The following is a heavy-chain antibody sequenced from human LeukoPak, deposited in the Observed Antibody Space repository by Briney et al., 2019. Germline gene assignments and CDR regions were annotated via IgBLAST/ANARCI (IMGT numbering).Heavy chain of an antibody. CDR1: AFTFSSYA. Sequence: TGGSLRLSCAGSAFTFSSYAMSWVRQGPGKGLEWVSGINWNGVREGYADSVKGRFTISRDNAEKSLYLQMNSLKVEDTGFYYCARGHDSSGFHAFDPWGQGTLVTVSS. D-gene: IGHD3-22*01. CDR2: INWNGVRE. J-gene: IGHJ5*02. V-gene: IGHV3-20*04. CDR3: ARGHDSSGFHAFDP.